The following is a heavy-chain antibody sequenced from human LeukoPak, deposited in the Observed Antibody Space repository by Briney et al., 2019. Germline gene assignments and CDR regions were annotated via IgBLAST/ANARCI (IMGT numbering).Heavy chain of an antibody. CDR3: ARVDSRYYYDSYYFDY. D-gene: IGHD3-22*01. V-gene: IGHV4-59*01. CDR2: IYYSGST. Sequence: SETLSLTCTVSGGSISSYYWSWIRQPPGKGLEWIGYIYYSGSTNYNPSLKSRVTISVDTSKNQFSLKLSSVTAADTAVYYCARVDSRYYYDSYYFDYWGQGTLVTVSS. J-gene: IGHJ4*02. CDR1: GGSISSYY.